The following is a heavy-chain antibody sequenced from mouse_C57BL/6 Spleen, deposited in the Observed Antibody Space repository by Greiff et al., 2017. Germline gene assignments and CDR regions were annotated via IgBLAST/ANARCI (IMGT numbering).Heavy chain of an antibody. CDR2: INPSTGGT. Sequence: VQLQQSGPELVKPGASVKISCKASGYSFTGYYMNWVKQSPEKSLEWIGEINPSTGGTTYNQKFKAKATLTVDKSSSTAYMQLKSLTSEDSAVYYYARPFGDWGKGTTLTVSS. CDR3: ARPFGD. J-gene: IGHJ2*01. CDR1: GYSFTGYY. V-gene: IGHV1-42*01.